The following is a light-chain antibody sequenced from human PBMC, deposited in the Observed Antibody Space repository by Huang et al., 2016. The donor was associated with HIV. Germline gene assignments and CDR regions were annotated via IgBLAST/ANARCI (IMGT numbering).Light chain of an antibody. J-gene: IGKJ1*01. CDR2: AAS. V-gene: IGKV1-39*01. Sequence: DIQMTQSPSSLSASIGDRVTITCRASQSASSYLNWYQQKPGNAPKLLISAASSLQPGVPSRFSGSGSGTDYTLTISSLQPEDIATYYCQQSFSIPRTFDQGTKVEIK. CDR3: QQSFSIPRT. CDR1: QSASSY.